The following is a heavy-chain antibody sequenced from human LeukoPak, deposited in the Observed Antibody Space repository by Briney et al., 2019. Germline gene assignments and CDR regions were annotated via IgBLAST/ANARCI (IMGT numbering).Heavy chain of an antibody. Sequence: PSETLSLTCTVSGYSISSGYYWGWIRQPTGKGLEWIGSIYHSGSTYYNPSLKSRVTISVDTSKNQFSLKLSSVTAADTAVYYCARGRRAGYWGQGTLVTVSS. CDR3: ARGRRAGY. CDR2: IYHSGST. D-gene: IGHD3-10*01. V-gene: IGHV4-38-2*02. J-gene: IGHJ4*02. CDR1: GYSISSGYY.